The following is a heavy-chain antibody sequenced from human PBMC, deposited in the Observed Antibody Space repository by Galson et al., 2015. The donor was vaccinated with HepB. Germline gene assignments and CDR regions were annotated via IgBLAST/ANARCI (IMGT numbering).Heavy chain of an antibody. CDR2: IIPIFGTA. CDR3: ARVSREPYYDFWSGRYYYYGMDV. J-gene: IGHJ6*02. CDR1: GGTFSSYA. D-gene: IGHD3-3*01. V-gene: IGHV1-69*13. Sequence: SVKVSCKASGGTFSSYAISWVRQAPGQGLEWMGGIIPIFGTANYAQKFQGRVTITADESTSTAYMELSSLRSEDTAVYYCARVSREPYYDFWSGRYYYYGMDVWGQGTTVTVSS.